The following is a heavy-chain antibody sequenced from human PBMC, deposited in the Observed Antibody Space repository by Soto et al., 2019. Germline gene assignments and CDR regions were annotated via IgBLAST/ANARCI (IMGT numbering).Heavy chain of an antibody. D-gene: IGHD1-26*01. J-gene: IGHJ6*02. CDR3: AKARSGSYSAYYYYGMDV. V-gene: IGHV3-23*01. Sequence: PLESLRLSCAASGFTFSSYAMSWVRQAPGKGLEWVSAISGSGGSTYYADTVKGRFTISRDNSKNTLYLQMNSLRAEDTAVYYCAKARSGSYSAYYYYGMDVWGQGTTVTVSS. CDR2: ISGSGGST. CDR1: GFTFSSYA.